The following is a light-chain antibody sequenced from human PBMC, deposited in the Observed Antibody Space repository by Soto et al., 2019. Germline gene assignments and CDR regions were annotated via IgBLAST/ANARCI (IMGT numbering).Light chain of an antibody. CDR1: QSVSSY. V-gene: IGKV3-11*01. CDR3: QQRSNWPPYT. Sequence: EILLTQSPATLSWSPGERATLSCRASQSVSSYLAWYQQKPGQAPRLLIYDASNRATGIPARFSGSGSGTDFTLTISSLGPEDFAVYYCQQRSNWPPYTFGQGTKLEF. CDR2: DAS. J-gene: IGKJ2*01.